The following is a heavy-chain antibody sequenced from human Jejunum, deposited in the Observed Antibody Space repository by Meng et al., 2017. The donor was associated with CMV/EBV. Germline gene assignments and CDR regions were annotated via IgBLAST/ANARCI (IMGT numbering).Heavy chain of an antibody. V-gene: IGHV4-30-4*08. CDR2: IHDTGST. D-gene: IGHD3-3*01. CDR3: ARGSIFVSFDS. J-gene: IGHJ4*02. CDR1: GGSIGSGDYY. Sequence: QVQLPESGPGLVKPSQTLSLTCSVSGGSIGSGDYYWSWIRQPPGKGLEWIGYIHDTGSTYYNPSLKSRVDISLGTSRNHFSLTLSSVTAEDTAVYFCARGSIFVSFDSWGQGTLVTVSS.